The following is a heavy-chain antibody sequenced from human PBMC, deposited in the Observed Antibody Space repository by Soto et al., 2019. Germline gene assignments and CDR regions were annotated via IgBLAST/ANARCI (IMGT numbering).Heavy chain of an antibody. Sequence: PSETLSLTCAVSGYSISTGSWWGWVRQPPGRGLEWIGYIYYSGSTYYNPSLKSRVTMSVDTSKNQFSLKLTSVTAVDTAVYYCVKKREGYNPFDYWGQGTLVTVSS. CDR2: IYYSGST. V-gene: IGHV4-28*01. CDR1: GYSISTGSW. J-gene: IGHJ4*02. D-gene: IGHD5-12*01. CDR3: VKKREGYNPFDY.